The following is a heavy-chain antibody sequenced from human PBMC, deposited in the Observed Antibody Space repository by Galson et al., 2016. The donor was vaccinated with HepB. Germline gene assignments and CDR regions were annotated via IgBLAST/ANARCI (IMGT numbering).Heavy chain of an antibody. CDR3: VKDGYSGSYDY. J-gene: IGHJ4*02. CDR1: GFTFSDFA. V-gene: IGHV3-64D*06. D-gene: IGHD1-26*01. Sequence: SLRLSCAASGFTFSDFAIHWVRQAPGKGLEYVAGISSNRDTTYFADSVKGRFTISRDNSKNTVYLQLSSLRVDDTAVYYCVKDGYSGSYDYWGQGTLVTVSS. CDR2: ISSNRDTT.